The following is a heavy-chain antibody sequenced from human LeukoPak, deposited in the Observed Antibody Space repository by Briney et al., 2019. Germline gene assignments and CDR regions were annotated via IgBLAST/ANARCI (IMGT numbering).Heavy chain of an antibody. J-gene: IGHJ4*02. CDR2: IIPIFGTA. CDR1: GGTFSSYA. V-gene: IGHV1-69*05. D-gene: IGHD4-17*01. CDR3: ARDPPTRYDYGDSPFDY. Sequence: ASVKVSCKASGGTFSSYAISWVRQAPGQGLEWMGGIIPIFGTANYAQKLQGRVTMTTDTSTSTAYMELRSLRSDDTAVYYCARDPPTRYDYGDSPFDYWGQGTLVTVSS.